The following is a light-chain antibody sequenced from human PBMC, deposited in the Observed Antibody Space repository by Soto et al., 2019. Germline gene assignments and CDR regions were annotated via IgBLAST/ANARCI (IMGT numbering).Light chain of an antibody. J-gene: IGLJ1*01. CDR1: RSDIGDSNF. Sequence: QSALTQPASVSGSPGQSVTISCTGPRSDIGDSNFISWYQHSPGKAPRLLIYEVNNRPSGVSKRFSGSKAGNTYSLPISGLLDDDAADYFCASFRSGTILVFGSGTKVTAL. CDR2: EVN. CDR3: ASFRSGTILV. V-gene: IGLV2-14*01.